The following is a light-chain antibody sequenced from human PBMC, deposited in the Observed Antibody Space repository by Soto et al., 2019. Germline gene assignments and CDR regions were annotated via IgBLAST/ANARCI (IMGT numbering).Light chain of an antibody. CDR2: GAS. J-gene: IGKJ5*01. V-gene: IGKV3-15*01. CDR1: QSVRSK. CDR3: QQYNNWPPIT. Sequence: VMTHSPDSLSVSPGETVTLSFRASQSVRSKLAWYQQEPGQAPRLFIYGASTRATGIPARFSGSGSGTEFTLTISSLQSEDFAIYYCQQYNNWPPITFGQGTRLEIK.